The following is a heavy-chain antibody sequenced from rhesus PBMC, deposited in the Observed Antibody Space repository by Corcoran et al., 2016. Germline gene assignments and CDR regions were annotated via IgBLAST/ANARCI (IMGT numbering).Heavy chain of an antibody. CDR3: ARITWSSGLDS. Sequence: QLQLQESGPGLVKPSETLSLTCAVSGVSISSNYWSWIRQPPGKGLEWIGRIFGRGGSTDYNPSLKSRVTISTDTSKNQLSLKLSSVTAADTAVYYCARITWSSGLDSWGQGVVVTVSS. CDR1: GVSISSNY. V-gene: IGHV4-173*01. J-gene: IGHJ6*01. D-gene: IGHD3-9*01. CDR2: IFGRGGST.